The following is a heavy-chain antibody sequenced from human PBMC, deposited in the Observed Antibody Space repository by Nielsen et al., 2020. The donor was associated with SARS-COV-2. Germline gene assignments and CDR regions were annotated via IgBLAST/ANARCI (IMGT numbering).Heavy chain of an antibody. CDR2: ISSGSSPI. CDR3: ARSDYDILSGYSHHFDF. D-gene: IGHD3-9*01. CDR1: GFAFSSYS. Sequence: GGSLRLSCAASGFAFSSYSMNWVRQAPGKGLEWVSYISSGSSPIYYADSVKGRFTISRDNAKKSLYLQMNSLRAEDTAVYYCARSDYDILSGYSHHFDFWGQGTLVTVSS. J-gene: IGHJ4*02. V-gene: IGHV3-48*04.